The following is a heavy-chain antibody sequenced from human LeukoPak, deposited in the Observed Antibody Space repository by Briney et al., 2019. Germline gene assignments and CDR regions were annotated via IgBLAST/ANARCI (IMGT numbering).Heavy chain of an antibody. Sequence: SETLPLTCTVSGGSISSYYWSWIRQPPGKGLEWIGYIYYSGSTNYNPSLKSRVTISVDTSKNQFSLKLSSVTAADTAVYYCARGRSGSVGYFDSWGQGTLVTVS. CDR1: GGSISSYY. D-gene: IGHD3-10*01. CDR3: ARGRSGSVGYFDS. J-gene: IGHJ4*02. V-gene: IGHV4-59*13. CDR2: IYYSGST.